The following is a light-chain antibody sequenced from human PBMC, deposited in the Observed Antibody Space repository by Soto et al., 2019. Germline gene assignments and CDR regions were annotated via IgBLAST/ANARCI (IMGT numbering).Light chain of an antibody. CDR3: QQYGSPGT. V-gene: IGKV3-20*01. J-gene: IGKJ1*01. CDR2: GAS. Sequence: EIVLTQSPGTLSLSPGERASLSCRASQSVSNNYLAWYQQKPGQAPRLLIYGASNRATGIPDRFSGSGSGTDFTLTISRLEPEDFAVYYCQQYGSPGTFGKGTKVEIK. CDR1: QSVSNNY.